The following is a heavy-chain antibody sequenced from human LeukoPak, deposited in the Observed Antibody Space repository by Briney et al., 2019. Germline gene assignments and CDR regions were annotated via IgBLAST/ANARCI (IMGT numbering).Heavy chain of an antibody. CDR1: GYTFSAYY. CDR2: INPNSGGT. V-gene: IGHV1-2*02. J-gene: IGHJ5*02. D-gene: IGHD3-9*01. Sequence: ASVKVSCKASGYTFSAYYMHWVRQAPGQGLEWMGWINPNSGGTNYAQKFQGRVTMTRDTSINTAYMELSGLRSGDTAVYYCARDDVLTGPHSGGGTSEEFDPWGQGTLVTVSS. CDR3: ARDDVLTGPHSGGGTSEEFDP.